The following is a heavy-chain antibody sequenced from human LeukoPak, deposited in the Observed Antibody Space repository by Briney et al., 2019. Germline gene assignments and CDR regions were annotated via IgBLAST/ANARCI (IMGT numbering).Heavy chain of an antibody. CDR2: IIPIFGTA. CDR3: TREGVYAPDGSGYHRDAFDI. J-gene: IGHJ3*02. Sequence: ASVKVSCKASGGTFSSYAISWVRQAPGQGLEWMGGIIPIFGTANYAQKFQGRVTITTDESTSTAYMELSSLRSEDTAVYYCTREGVYAPDGSGYHRDAFDIWGQGTVVIVSS. D-gene: IGHD3-22*01. CDR1: GGTFSSYA. V-gene: IGHV1-69*05.